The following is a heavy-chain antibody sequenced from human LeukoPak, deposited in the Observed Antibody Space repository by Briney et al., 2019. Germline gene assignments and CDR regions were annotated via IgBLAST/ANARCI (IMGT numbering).Heavy chain of an antibody. V-gene: IGHV4-59*01. J-gene: IGHJ4*02. CDR2: IYYSGST. CDR3: ARDQYDTWSRRGNFDS. Sequence: SETLSLTCTVPGGSISSYYWSWIRQPPGKGLEWIGYIYYSGSTNYNPSLKSRVTISVDTSKNQFSLKLSSVTAADTAVFYCARDQYDTWSRRGNFDSWGQGTLVIVSS. D-gene: IGHD3-3*01. CDR1: GGSISSYY.